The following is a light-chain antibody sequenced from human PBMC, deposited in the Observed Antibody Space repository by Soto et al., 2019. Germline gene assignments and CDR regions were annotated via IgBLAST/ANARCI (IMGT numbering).Light chain of an antibody. CDR3: VLYMGSGSWV. CDR2: STN. J-gene: IGLJ3*02. CDR1: SGSVSTSYY. V-gene: IGLV8-61*01. Sequence: QTVVTQEPSFSVSPGGTVTLTCGLSSGSVSTSYYPSWYQQTPGQAPRTLIYSTNTRSSGVPDRFSGSILGNKAALIITGGQADDESDYYCVLYMGSGSWVFGGGTKLTVL.